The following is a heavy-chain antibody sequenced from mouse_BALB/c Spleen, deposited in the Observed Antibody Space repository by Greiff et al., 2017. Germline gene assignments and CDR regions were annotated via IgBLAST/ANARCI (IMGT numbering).Heavy chain of an antibody. Sequence: QVHVKQSGPDLVAPSQSLSITCTVSGFSLTSYGVHWVRQPPGKGLEWLVVIWSDGSTTYNSALKSRLSISKDNSKSQVFLKMNSLQTDDTAMYYCARHRTFYAMDYWGQGTSVTVSS. V-gene: IGHV2-6-2*01. D-gene: IGHD3-3*01. J-gene: IGHJ4*01. CDR2: IWSDGST. CDR1: GFSLTSYG. CDR3: ARHRTFYAMDY.